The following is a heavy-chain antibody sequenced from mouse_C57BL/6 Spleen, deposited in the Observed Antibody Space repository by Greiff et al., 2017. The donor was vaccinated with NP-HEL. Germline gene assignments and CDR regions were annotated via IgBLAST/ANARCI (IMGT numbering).Heavy chain of an antibody. V-gene: IGHV5-17*01. CDR3: ARRAYYSNLFDY. Sequence: EVQVVASGGGLVKPGGSLKLSCAASGFTFSDYGMHWVRQAPEKGLEWVAYISSGSSTIYYADTVKGRFTIPRDNAKNTLFLQMTSLRSEETSMYYCARRAYYSNLFDYWGQGTTLTVSS. CDR2: ISSGSSTI. J-gene: IGHJ2*01. D-gene: IGHD2-5*01. CDR1: GFTFSDYG.